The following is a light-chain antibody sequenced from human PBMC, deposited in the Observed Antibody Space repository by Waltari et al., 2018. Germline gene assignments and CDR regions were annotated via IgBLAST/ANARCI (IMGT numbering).Light chain of an antibody. Sequence: QVVLTQSPSASASLGASVKLTCTLSSGHSDYAIAWHHKQPEKGPRYLMKVNSGGSHIKGDGIPDRFSGSSSGAERYLTISSLQSEDEADYYCQTWDTATHVIFAGGTKLTVL. CDR2: VNSGGSH. CDR1: SGHSDYA. CDR3: QTWDTATHVI. V-gene: IGLV4-69*01. J-gene: IGLJ2*01.